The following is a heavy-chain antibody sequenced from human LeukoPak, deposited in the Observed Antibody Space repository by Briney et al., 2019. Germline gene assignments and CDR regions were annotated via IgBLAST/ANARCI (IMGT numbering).Heavy chain of an antibody. J-gene: IGHJ6*02. D-gene: IGHD3-10*01. CDR3: ARGAYGSGSLTFNYYYYYGMDV. Sequence: GGSLRLSCAASGFTVSSNYMSCVRQAPGKGLEWVSVIYSGGSTYYADSVKGRFTISRDNSKNTLYLQMNSLRAEDTAVYYCARGAYGSGSLTFNYYYYYGMDVWGQGTTVTVSS. CDR1: GFTVSSNY. V-gene: IGHV3-66*01. CDR2: IYSGGST.